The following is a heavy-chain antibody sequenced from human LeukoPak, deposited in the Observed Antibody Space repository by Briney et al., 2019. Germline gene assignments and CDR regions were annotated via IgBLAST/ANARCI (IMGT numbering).Heavy chain of an antibody. CDR3: ARLYCSGGSCYKGAGDY. J-gene: IGHJ4*02. Sequence: GGSLRLSCAASGLTFSSYRMNWVRQAPGRGLEWVSYISSSSSTVYYADSVKGRFTISRDNAKNSLYLQMNSLRAEDTAVYYCARLYCSGGSCYKGAGDYWGQGTLVTVSS. CDR2: ISSSSSTV. CDR1: GLTFSSYR. V-gene: IGHV3-48*01. D-gene: IGHD2-15*01.